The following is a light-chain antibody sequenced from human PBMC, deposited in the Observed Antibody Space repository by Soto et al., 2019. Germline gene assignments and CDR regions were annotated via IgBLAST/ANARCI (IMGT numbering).Light chain of an antibody. Sequence: DIQMTQSPSSLSASVGDRVTITCRASQGISNYLAWYQQKPGKVPKLLIYAASTLQSGVPSRFSGSGSGTDFPLTISRLPPEDAANYYCQQYNSAPWTFGRGTKVEIK. CDR1: QGISNY. CDR2: AAS. V-gene: IGKV1-27*01. CDR3: QQYNSAPWT. J-gene: IGKJ1*01.